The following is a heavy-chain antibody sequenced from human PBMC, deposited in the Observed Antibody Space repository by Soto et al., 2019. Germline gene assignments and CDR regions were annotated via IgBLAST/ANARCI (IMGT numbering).Heavy chain of an antibody. D-gene: IGHD3-10*01. CDR2: THYRSKWYN. Sequence: SQTLSLTCAISRDSVSSNSAAWNWIRQSPSRGLEWLGRTHYRSKWYNDYAVSVKSRLTINPDTSKHQFSLQLNSVTPEDTAVYYCAGSFSGRGGMDVWGQGTSVTVSS. CDR1: RDSVSSNSAA. V-gene: IGHV6-1*01. CDR3: AGSFSGRGGMDV. J-gene: IGHJ6*02.